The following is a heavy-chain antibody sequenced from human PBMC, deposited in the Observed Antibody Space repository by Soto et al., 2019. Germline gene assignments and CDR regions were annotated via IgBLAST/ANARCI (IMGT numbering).Heavy chain of an antibody. J-gene: IGHJ4*02. V-gene: IGHV1-69*01. Sequence: QVQLVQSGPEVKKPGSALQVSYKSYGDSFSRFAVSWVRRAPGEGLEWMGGIIPVTGTANYIDKFRGRLTITADESSSTVYMELSSLRSEDTAVYYCARLGLDLDFDHWGQGTLVTFSS. CDR1: GDSFSRFA. CDR3: ARLGLDLDFDH. CDR2: IIPVTGTA.